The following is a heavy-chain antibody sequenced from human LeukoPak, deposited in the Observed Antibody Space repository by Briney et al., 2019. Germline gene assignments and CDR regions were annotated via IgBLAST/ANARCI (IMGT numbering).Heavy chain of an antibody. Sequence: PGGSLRLSCAASGFTFSNYSMNWVRQAPGKGLEWVSSISSSSSYIYYADSVKGRFTISRDNSKNTLYLQMNSLRAEDTAVYYCAKDLAGSSSFSANVNYYYYGMDVWGQGTTVTVSS. V-gene: IGHV3-21*04. CDR1: GFTFSNYS. D-gene: IGHD6-13*01. CDR2: ISSSSSYI. CDR3: AKDLAGSSSFSANVNYYYYGMDV. J-gene: IGHJ6*02.